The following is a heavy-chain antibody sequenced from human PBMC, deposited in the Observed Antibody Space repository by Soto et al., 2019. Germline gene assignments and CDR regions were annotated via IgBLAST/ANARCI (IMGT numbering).Heavy chain of an antibody. CDR2: IYYTGNT. V-gene: IGHV4-31*02. CDR3: AILKSEYQLPQFAFDI. Sequence: SQTLPLTWTVFCGTISNRGYYLSWIRQHPGKGLEWIGYIYYTGNTFYNPSLKSRVTISIDTSKNQFSLNLSSVTAADTAVYYCAILKSEYQLPQFAFDIWGQGTMVTVSS. CDR1: CGTISNRGYY. D-gene: IGHD2-2*01. J-gene: IGHJ3*02.